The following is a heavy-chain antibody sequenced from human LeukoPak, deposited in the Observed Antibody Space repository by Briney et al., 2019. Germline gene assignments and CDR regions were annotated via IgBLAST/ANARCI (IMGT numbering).Heavy chain of an antibody. CDR2: INLSGGTT. CDR3: ARDSLGGFCSSSDCVLGVY. CDR1: GYTFTSYF. J-gene: IGHJ4*02. Sequence: ASVKVSCKASGYTFTSYFIHWVRQAPGQGLEWMGIINLSGGTTTYTQNFQGRVTMTRDTSTGTVYMELSSLRSEDTAVYFCARDSLGGFCSSSDCVLGVYWGQGTRVTVSS. V-gene: IGHV1-46*01. D-gene: IGHD2-2*01.